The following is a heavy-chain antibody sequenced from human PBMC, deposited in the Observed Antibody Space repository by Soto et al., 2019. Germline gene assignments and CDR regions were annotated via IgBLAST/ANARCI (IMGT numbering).Heavy chain of an antibody. CDR1: GGSISSYY. CDR2: IYYNVNT. D-gene: IGHD3-9*01. V-gene: IGHV4-59*12. J-gene: IGHJ4*02. Sequence: SETLSLTCTVAGGSISSYYWSWIRQPPGKGLEWIGYIYYNVNTNYNPSLKSRVTISVDTSKNQFSLKTEDTAVYYCTTEPPTKILRYFDWIATITPDYWGQGTLVTVSS. CDR3: TTEPPTKILRYFDWIATITPDY.